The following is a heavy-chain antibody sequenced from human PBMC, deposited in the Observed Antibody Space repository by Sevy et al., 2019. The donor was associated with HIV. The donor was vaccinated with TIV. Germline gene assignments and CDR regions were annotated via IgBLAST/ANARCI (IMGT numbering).Heavy chain of an antibody. CDR1: GFTFDDYA. D-gene: IGHD6-19*01. CDR3: VKDHRSIAVAGNYYYYGMDV. V-gene: IGHV3-9*01. Sequence: GGSLRLSCAASGFTFDDYAMHWVRQAPGKGLEWVSGISWNSGSIGYADSVKGRFTISRDNAKNSLYLQMNSLRAEDTALYYCVKDHRSIAVAGNYYYYGMDVWGQGTTVTVSS. J-gene: IGHJ6*02. CDR2: ISWNSGSI.